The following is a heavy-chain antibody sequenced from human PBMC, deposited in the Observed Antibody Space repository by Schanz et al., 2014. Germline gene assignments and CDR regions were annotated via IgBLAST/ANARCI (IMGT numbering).Heavy chain of an antibody. CDR2: ISGSSSTK. CDR3: AKDLHSNSGNYYSYYFDS. D-gene: IGHD3-10*01. CDR1: GFTFSSYA. V-gene: IGHV3-48*01. J-gene: IGHJ4*02. Sequence: EVQLLESGGGLVQPGGSLRLSCAASGFTFSSYAMSWVRQAPGKGLEWVSYISGSSSTKYYADSVKGRFTISRDNGKKSLYLQMNSLRAEDTAVYFCAKDLHSNSGNYYSYYFDSWGPGALVTVSS.